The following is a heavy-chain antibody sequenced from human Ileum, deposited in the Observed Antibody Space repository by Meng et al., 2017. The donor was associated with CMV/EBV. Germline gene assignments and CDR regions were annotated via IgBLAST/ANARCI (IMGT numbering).Heavy chain of an antibody. D-gene: IGHD1-14*01. J-gene: IGHJ4*02. CDR1: GGSVNSGNYD. Sequence: QLHLQPPGPVLVKPSQTLSLTCVVSGGSVNSGNYDWGWVRQPAGKGLEWIGRIYTNGRAGYNPSLKSRVTISMDTSDNQFSLTLNSVTAADTAVYYCTSEPPGEWGRGTLVTVSS. V-gene: IGHV4-61*02. CDR3: TSEPPGE. CDR2: IYTNGRA.